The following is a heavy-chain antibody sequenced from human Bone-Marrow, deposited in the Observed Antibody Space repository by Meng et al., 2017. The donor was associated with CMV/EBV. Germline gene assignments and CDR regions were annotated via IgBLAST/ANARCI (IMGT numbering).Heavy chain of an antibody. V-gene: IGHV1-8*03. CDR1: GYTLTSFD. D-gene: IGHD1-14*01. Sequence: SCKASGYTLTSFDINWMRQATGQGLEWMGWMNPNSGNTGYAQKCQGRVTITRNTSISTAYMELSSLRSEDTAVYYCAARNRNQGFDYWGQGTLVTVSS. CDR3: AARNRNQGFDY. CDR2: MNPNSGNT. J-gene: IGHJ4*02.